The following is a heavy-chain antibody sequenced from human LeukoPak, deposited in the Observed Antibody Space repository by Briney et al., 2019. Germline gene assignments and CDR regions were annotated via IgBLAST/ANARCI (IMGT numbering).Heavy chain of an antibody. D-gene: IGHD3-22*01. CDR3: ARGLGGTYYYDSNGLGY. J-gene: IGHJ4*02. V-gene: IGHV3-33*01. CDR1: GFTFSSYG. Sequence: GGSLRLSCAASGFTFSSYGMHWVRQAPGKGLEWVAVIWYDGSNKYYADSVKGRFTISRDNSKNTLYLQMNSLRAEDTAVYYCARGLGGTYYYDSNGLGYWGQGTLVTVSS. CDR2: IWYDGSNK.